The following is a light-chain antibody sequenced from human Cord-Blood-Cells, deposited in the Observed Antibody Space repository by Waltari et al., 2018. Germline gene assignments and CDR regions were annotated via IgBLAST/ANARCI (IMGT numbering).Light chain of an antibody. CDR3: QQANSFPPP. CDR1: QGMSSW. Sequence: IQMTQSPSSASASVGDRVTITCRASQGMSSWLAWYELKPGKPPELQIYAASSFQSGVPSSFSGRGSGTDVTLTISSLQPEDFATYYGQQANSFPPPFGPGTKVD. CDR2: AAS. J-gene: IGKJ3*01. V-gene: IGKV1-12*01.